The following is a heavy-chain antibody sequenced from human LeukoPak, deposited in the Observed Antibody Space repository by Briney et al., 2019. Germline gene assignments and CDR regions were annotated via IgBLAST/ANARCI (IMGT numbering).Heavy chain of an antibody. D-gene: IGHD3-10*01. V-gene: IGHV3-43D*04. Sequence: GGSLRLSCAASGFTFDDDAMHWVRQAPGKGLEWVSLISWGGGSTYYADSVKGRFTISRDNSKNSLYLHMNSLRAEDTALYYCAKDRSGNSYGHFDYWGQGTLVTFSS. J-gene: IGHJ4*02. CDR1: GFTFDDDA. CDR3: AKDRSGNSYGHFDY. CDR2: ISWGGGST.